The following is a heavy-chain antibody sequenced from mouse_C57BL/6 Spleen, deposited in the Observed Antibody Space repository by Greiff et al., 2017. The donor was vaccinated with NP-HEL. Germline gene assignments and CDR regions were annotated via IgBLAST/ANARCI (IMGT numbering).Heavy chain of an antibody. V-gene: IGHV7-3*01. CDR1: GFTFTDYY. CDR2: IRNKANGYTT. Sequence: DVHLVESGGGLVQPGGSLSLSCAASGFTFTDYYMSWVRQPPGKALEWLGFIRNKANGYTTEYSASVKGRFTISRDNSQSILYLQMNALRAEDSATYYCARDGTTVVSYYYAMDYWGQGTSVTVSS. CDR3: ARDGTTVVSYYYAMDY. J-gene: IGHJ4*01. D-gene: IGHD1-1*01.